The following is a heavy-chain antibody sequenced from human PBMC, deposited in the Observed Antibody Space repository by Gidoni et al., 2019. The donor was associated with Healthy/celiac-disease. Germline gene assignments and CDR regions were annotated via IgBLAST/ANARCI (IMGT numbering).Heavy chain of an antibody. Sequence: SYGMHWVRQAPGKGLEWVAVIWYDGSNKYYADSVKGRFTISRDNSKNTLYLQMNSLRAEDTAVYYCARDQNCGGDCYYGLYYYYGTDVWGQGTTVTVSS. J-gene: IGHJ6*02. CDR2: IWYDGSNK. CDR1: SYG. D-gene: IGHD2-21*02. V-gene: IGHV3-33*01. CDR3: ARDQNCGGDCYYGLYYYYGTDV.